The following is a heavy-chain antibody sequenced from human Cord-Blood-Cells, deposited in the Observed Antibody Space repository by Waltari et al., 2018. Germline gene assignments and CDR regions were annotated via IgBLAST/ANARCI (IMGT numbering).Heavy chain of an antibody. Sequence: QVQLQQWGDGLLKPSETLSLTCAVYGGSFSGYYWSWIRQPPGKGLEWIGEINHSGSTNYNPSLKSRVTISVDTSKNQFSLKLSSVTAADTAVYYCARLLGLVDAFDIWGQGTMVTVSS. J-gene: IGHJ3*02. CDR2: INHSGST. D-gene: IGHD2-8*02. CDR1: GGSFSGYY. CDR3: ARLLGLVDAFDI. V-gene: IGHV4-34*01.